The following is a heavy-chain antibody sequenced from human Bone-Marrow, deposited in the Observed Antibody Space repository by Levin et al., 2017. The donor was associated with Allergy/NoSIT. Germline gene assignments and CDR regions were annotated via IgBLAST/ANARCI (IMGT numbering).Heavy chain of an antibody. CDR2: IYYSGST. V-gene: IGHV4-39*07. J-gene: IGHJ6*02. CDR3: ARDKGYYYYYGMDV. CDR1: GGSISSSSYY. Sequence: SQTLSLTCTVSGGSISSSSYYWGWIRQPPGKGLEWIGSIYYSGSTYYNPSLKSRVTISVDTSKNQFSLKLSSVTAADTAVYYCARDKGYYYYYGMDVWGQGTTVTVSS.